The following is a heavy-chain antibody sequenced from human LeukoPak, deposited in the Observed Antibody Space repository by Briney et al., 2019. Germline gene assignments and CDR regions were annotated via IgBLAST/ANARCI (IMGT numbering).Heavy chain of an antibody. CDR3: AGARYNSGWYG. CDR2: LYYSGST. V-gene: IGHV4-39*01. D-gene: IGHD6-19*01. CDR1: GGSISSSSYY. J-gene: IGHJ4*02. Sequence: SETLSLTCTVSGGSISSSSYYWGWIRQPPGKEVEWIGSLYYSGSTHYTPSLKSRVTISTDTSKNQFSLKLSSVTATDSAVYYCAGARYNSGWYGWGQGTLVTVSS.